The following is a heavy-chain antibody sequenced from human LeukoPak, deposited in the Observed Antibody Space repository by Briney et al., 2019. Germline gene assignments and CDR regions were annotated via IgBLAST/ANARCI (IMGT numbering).Heavy chain of an antibody. D-gene: IGHD2-15*01. V-gene: IGHV3-53*05. CDR2: IYSGGST. CDR3: AKDLDCSGGTCHKAFDC. Sequence: GGSLRLSCAASGFNVNSNYMTWVRQAPGKGLEWVSVIYSGGSTYYGDSVKGRFTISRDNSKNTLYLQMSRLRVEDTAVYYCAKDLDCSGGTCHKAFDCWGQGTLVTVSS. CDR1: GFNVNSNY. J-gene: IGHJ4*02.